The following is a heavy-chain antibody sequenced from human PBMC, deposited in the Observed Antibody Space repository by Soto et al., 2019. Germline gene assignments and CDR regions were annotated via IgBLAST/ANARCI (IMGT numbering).Heavy chain of an antibody. CDR3: ARGDYGQYDAYNWFDP. J-gene: IGHJ5*02. D-gene: IGHD3-10*01. V-gene: IGHV4-34*02. CDR2: VCPGGRT. Sequence: QVRLQQRGAGLVRPSETLSLTCAVYGGSFNNYCWSWIRQPPGKGLEWIGEVCPGGRTNYSPTLKREVRREVEGSKNQFSLRLTSVTVADTAVYYCARGDYGQYDAYNWFDPWGQGNLVIVAS. CDR1: GGSFNNYC.